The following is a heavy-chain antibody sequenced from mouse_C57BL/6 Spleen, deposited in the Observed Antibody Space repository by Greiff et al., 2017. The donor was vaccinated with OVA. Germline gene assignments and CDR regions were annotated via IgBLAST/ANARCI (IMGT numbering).Heavy chain of an antibody. J-gene: IGHJ3*01. D-gene: IGHD2-1*01. CDR1: GYTFTDYN. V-gene: IGHV1-18*01. CDR3: ARSGYYGNYDFAWCAY. Sequence: DVKLQESGPELVKPGASVKIPCKASGYTFTDYNMDWVKQSHGKSLEWIGDLNPNNGGTIYNQKFKGKATLTVDKSSRTAYMRLSSLTSEDTAVYYGARSGYYGNYDFAWCAYWGEGSLVTVSA. CDR2: LNPNNGGT.